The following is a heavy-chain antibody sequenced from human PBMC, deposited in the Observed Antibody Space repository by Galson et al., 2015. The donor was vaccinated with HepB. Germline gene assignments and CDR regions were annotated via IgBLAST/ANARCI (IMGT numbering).Heavy chain of an antibody. CDR1: GFTFSNFA. V-gene: IGHV3-30*04. D-gene: IGHD3-9*01. J-gene: IGHJ5*02. CDR3: ARDRARSPPTILTENYFDP. CDR2: ILYDGSKK. Sequence: SLRLSCAASGFTFSNFAIHWVRQAPGKGLEWVAVILYDGSKKSYADSVKGRFTISRDNSKNTLYLQMNSLRPEDTAMYYCARDRARSPPTILTENYFDPWGQGTLVIVSS.